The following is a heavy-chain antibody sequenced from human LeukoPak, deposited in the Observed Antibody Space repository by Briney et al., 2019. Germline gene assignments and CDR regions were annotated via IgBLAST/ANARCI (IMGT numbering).Heavy chain of an antibody. CDR2: ISDSGDDT. V-gene: IGHV3-23*01. D-gene: IGHD6-19*01. J-gene: IGHJ5*02. CDR3: VKVGGGGGWYWSP. Sequence: PGGSLRLSCTGSGFTFSNYVMSWVRQAPGKRLELVAGISDSGDDTDYADSVKGRFHISRDNSKNTLFLQMNILSVEDTAVYYCVKVGGGGGWYWSPWGQGTLVTVSS. CDR1: GFTFSNYV.